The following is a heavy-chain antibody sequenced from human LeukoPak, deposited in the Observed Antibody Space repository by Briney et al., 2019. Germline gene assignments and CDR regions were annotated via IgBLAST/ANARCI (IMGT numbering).Heavy chain of an antibody. CDR2: INPNSGNT. D-gene: IGHD6-25*01. J-gene: IGHJ5*02. V-gene: IGHV1-2*02. CDR3: AREGAAAEDVNWFDP. CDR1: GYTFTGYY. Sequence: GASVKVSCTASGYTFTGYYMHWVRQAPGQGLEWMGWINPNSGNTHFSQKFQDRVTMTRDTSISTAYMELSSLESDDTAIYYCAREGAAAEDVNWFDPWGQGTLVTVSS.